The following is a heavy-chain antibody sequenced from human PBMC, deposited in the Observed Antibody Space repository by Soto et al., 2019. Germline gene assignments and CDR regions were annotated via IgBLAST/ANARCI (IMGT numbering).Heavy chain of an antibody. J-gene: IGHJ3*02. CDR1: GGSISSYY. CDR3: ARGIQLWLRGDAFDI. CDR2: IYYSGST. Sequence: QVQLQESGPGLVKPSETLSLTCTVSGGSISSYYWSWIRQPPGKGLEWIGYIYYSGSTNYNPSLKSRVTISVDTSKNQFSLKLSSVTAADTAVYYCARGIQLWLRGDAFDIWGQGTMVTVSS. V-gene: IGHV4-59*01. D-gene: IGHD5-18*01.